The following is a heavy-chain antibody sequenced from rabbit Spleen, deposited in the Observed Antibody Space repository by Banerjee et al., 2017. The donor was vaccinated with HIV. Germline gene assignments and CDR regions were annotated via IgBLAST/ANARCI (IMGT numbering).Heavy chain of an antibody. CDR1: GIDFNSNYW. Sequence: QEQLVESGGGLVQPGGSLKLSCKASGIDFNSNYWICWVRQAPGKGLEWIVCIYTGDGNTYYASWAKGRCTISKTSSTTVTLQVTSLTTADTAAHFGARAPDSGYWAVDFDLWGPGTLVTVS. J-gene: IGHJ4*01. CDR3: ARAPDSGYWAVDFDL. D-gene: IGHD1-1*01. V-gene: IGHV1S45*01. CDR2: IYTGDGNT.